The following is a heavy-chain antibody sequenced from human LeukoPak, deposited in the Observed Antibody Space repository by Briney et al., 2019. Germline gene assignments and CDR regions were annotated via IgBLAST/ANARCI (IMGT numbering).Heavy chain of an antibody. D-gene: IGHD3-3*01. CDR1: GFTFSSYW. CDR2: ISSSGSTI. CDR3: ARDAVPTYYDFWSGYYRGYYFDY. V-gene: IGHV3-48*04. J-gene: IGHJ4*02. Sequence: PGGSLRLSCAASGFTFSSYWMSWVRQAPGKGLEWVSYISSSGSTIYYADSVKGRFTISRDNAKNSLYLQMNSLRAEDTAVYYCARDAVPTYYDFWSGYYRGYYFDYWGQGTLVTVSS.